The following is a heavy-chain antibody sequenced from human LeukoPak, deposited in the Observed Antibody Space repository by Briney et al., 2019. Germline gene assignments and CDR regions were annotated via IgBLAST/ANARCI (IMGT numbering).Heavy chain of an antibody. CDR2: IYSGGRT. V-gene: IGHV3-53*01. Sequence: GGSLRLSCAASGFTVSSNYMSWVRQAPGKGLEWVSVIYSGGRTNYADSVKGRFTISRDNSKNTLYLQMNSLRAEDTAVYYCAKEKKYYYDSTGYPGYDYWGQGTLVTVSS. CDR1: GFTVSSNY. CDR3: AKEKKYYYDSTGYPGYDY. D-gene: IGHD3-22*01. J-gene: IGHJ4*02.